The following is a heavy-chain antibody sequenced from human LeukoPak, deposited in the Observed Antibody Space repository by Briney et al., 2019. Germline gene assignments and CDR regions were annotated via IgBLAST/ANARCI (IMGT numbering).Heavy chain of an antibody. CDR2: MNPNSGNT. Sequence: ASVKVSCKASGYTFTSYDINWVRQATGQGLEWMGWMNPNSGNTGYAQKFQGRVTITRNTSISTAYMELSSLRSEDTAVYYCARAMGYSYGYFSDYYYYMDVWGKGTTVTVSS. CDR1: GYTFTSYD. CDR3: ARAMGYSYGYFSDYYYYMDV. V-gene: IGHV1-8*03. J-gene: IGHJ6*03. D-gene: IGHD5-18*01.